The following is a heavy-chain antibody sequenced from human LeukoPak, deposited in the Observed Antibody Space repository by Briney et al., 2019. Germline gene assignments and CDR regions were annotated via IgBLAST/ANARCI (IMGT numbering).Heavy chain of an antibody. Sequence: SLRLSCAASGFTFDDYAMHWVRQAPGKGLEWVSGISWNSGSIGYADSVKGRFTISRDNAKNSLYLQMNSLRAEDTALYYCAKDMVATVTTSFDYWGQGTLVTLSS. CDR1: GFTFDDYA. CDR3: AKDMVATVTTSFDY. V-gene: IGHV3-9*01. D-gene: IGHD4-17*01. J-gene: IGHJ4*02. CDR2: ISWNSGSI.